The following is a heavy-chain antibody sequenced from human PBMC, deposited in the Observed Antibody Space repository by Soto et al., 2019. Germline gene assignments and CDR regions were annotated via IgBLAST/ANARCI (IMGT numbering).Heavy chain of an antibody. CDR1: GGSISSYY. CDR3: ARQQGGYDILTGYLLNYFDY. CDR2: IYYSGST. J-gene: IGHJ4*02. Sequence: PSETLSLTCTVSGGSISSYYWSWIRQPPGKGLEWIGYIYYSGSTNYNPSLKSRVTISVDTSKNQFSLKLSSVTAADTAVYYCARQQGGYDILTGYLLNYFDYWGQGTPVTVS. D-gene: IGHD3-9*01. V-gene: IGHV4-59*08.